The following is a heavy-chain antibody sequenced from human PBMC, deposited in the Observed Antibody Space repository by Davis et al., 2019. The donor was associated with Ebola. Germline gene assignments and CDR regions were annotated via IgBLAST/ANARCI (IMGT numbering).Heavy chain of an antibody. D-gene: IGHD6-6*01. V-gene: IGHV3-9*02. Sequence: PGGSLRLSCAASGFTSDDYAMHWVRQAPGKGLEWVSGISWNSGSIGYADSVKGRFTISRDNAKNSLYLQMNSLRAEDTALYYCAKDIEYRGTYYFDYWGQGTLVTGSS. CDR2: ISWNSGSI. CDR3: AKDIEYRGTYYFDY. CDR1: GFTSDDYA. J-gene: IGHJ4*02.